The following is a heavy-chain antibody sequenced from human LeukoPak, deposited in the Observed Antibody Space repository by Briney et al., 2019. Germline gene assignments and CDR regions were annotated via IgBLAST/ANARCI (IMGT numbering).Heavy chain of an antibody. Sequence: GGSLRLSCAASGFTFSSYSVNWVRQAPGRGLEWVSSISSSSANIYYADSVKGRFTISRDNAKNSLYLQMNSLRAEDTAAYYCAREVTGAFDIWGQGTMVTVSS. V-gene: IGHV3-21*01. CDR1: GFTFSSYS. CDR2: ISSSSANI. D-gene: IGHD1-14*01. CDR3: AREVTGAFDI. J-gene: IGHJ3*02.